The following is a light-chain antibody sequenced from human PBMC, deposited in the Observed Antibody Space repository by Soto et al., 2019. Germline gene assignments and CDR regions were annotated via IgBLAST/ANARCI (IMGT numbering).Light chain of an antibody. CDR1: SSDVGGYNH. J-gene: IGLJ3*02. CDR3: SSYTSSNTWV. CDR2: EVT. V-gene: IGLV2-14*01. Sequence: QSVRSHPASVSWSPGQSITISCTGTSSDVGGYNHVSWFQQHPGKAPKLMIYEVTNRPSGVSNRFSGSKSGNTASLSISGLQAEEEADYFCSSYTSSNTWVFGGGTKVTVL.